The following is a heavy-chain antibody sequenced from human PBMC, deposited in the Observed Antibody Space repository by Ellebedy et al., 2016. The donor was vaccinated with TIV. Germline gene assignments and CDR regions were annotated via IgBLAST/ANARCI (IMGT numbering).Heavy chain of an antibody. J-gene: IGHJ5*02. D-gene: IGHD4-17*01. CDR1: GGSISSYY. CDR2: IYYSGST. Sequence: MPSETLSLICTVSGGSISSYYWSWIRQPPGKGLEWIGYIYYSGSTNYNPSLKSRVTISVDTSKNQFSLKLSSVTAADTAVYYCARNGRKSFYGDYIPNWFDPWGQGTLVTVSS. V-gene: IGHV4-59*08. CDR3: ARNGRKSFYGDYIPNWFDP.